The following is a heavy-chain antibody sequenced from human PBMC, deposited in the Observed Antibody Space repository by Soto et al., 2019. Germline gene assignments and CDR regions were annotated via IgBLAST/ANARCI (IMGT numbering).Heavy chain of an antibody. J-gene: IGHJ4*02. Sequence: QVQLQQWGAGLLKPSETLSLTCAVYGGSFSGYYWSWIRQPPGKGLEWIGEINHSGSTNYNPSLKSRVTISVDTSKNQFSRKLSSVTAADTAVYYCARIVDYYGSGRIDYWGQGTLVTVSS. D-gene: IGHD3-10*01. CDR1: GGSFSGYY. CDR3: ARIVDYYGSGRIDY. V-gene: IGHV4-34*01. CDR2: INHSGST.